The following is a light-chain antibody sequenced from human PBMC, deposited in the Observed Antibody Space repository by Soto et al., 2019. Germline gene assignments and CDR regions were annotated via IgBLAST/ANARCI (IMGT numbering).Light chain of an antibody. CDR1: QDIRNS. V-gene: IGKV1-33*01. Sequence: DIQMTQSPSSLSASVGDRVTITCQASQDIRNSLNWYQQKPGKAPKLLIYDGSNLETGVPSRFSGSGSGTYFTFTIISLQPGDVATYYCQHYDTRLRYTFGQGTKLEIK. CDR3: QHYDTRLRYT. J-gene: IGKJ2*01. CDR2: DGS.